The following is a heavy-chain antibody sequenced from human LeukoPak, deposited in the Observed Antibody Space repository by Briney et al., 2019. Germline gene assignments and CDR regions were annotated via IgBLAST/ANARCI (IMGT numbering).Heavy chain of an antibody. Sequence: PSGTLSLSCTVSGVSISSYYRSWIRQPPGKGLEWIGDIYNSGSTNYNPSLKSRVTIAVDSSKNQFSLKLSSVTAADTAVYYCARDISGESSSWYGGKPYYYYMSVWGKGTTVTVSS. D-gene: IGHD6-13*01. CDR3: ARDISGESSSWYGGKPYYYYMSV. CDR1: GVSISSYY. J-gene: IGHJ6*03. CDR2: IYNSGST. V-gene: IGHV4-59*01.